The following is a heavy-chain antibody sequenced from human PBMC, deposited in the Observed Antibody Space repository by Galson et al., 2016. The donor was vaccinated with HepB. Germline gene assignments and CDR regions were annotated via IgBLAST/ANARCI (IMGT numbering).Heavy chain of an antibody. D-gene: IGHD2-2*01. CDR2: IHWTDDK. Sequence: PALVKPTQTLTLTCTFSGFSLSTSGVGVGWIRQTPGKALEWLALIHWTDDKRYSPTLKIRLTIVKDHTKNQLVLIITNIDPVDTATYSCQRRTTSSVLNYDYWGQGTLVTVSS. CDR3: QRRTTSSVLNYDY. CDR1: GFSLSTSGVG. J-gene: IGHJ4*02. V-gene: IGHV2-5*01.